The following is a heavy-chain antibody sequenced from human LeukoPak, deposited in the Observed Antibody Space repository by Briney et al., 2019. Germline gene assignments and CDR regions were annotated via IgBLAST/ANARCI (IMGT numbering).Heavy chain of an antibody. Sequence: GGSLRLSCAASGFTFSTYWMSWVRQAPGKGLEWVANMNQDGSEKYYVDSVKGRFTISRDNAKNSLYLQMDSLRAEDTAVYYCATEVGTPDIRSAFEIWGQGTMVTVSS. D-gene: IGHD2-15*01. V-gene: IGHV3-7*01. CDR2: MNQDGSEK. CDR3: ATEVGTPDIRSAFEI. J-gene: IGHJ3*02. CDR1: GFTFSTYW.